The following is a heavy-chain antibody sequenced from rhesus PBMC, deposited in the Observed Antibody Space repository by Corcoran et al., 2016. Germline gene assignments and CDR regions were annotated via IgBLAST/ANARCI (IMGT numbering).Heavy chain of an antibody. CDR1: GGSISDRYW. Sequence: QVQLQESGPGLVKPSETLSLTCAVSGGSISDRYWWSWIRQPPGKGLEWIGYIYGSSTSTPYNTALKSRVTISKDTSKTQFSLTLSSVTAADTAVYYCARVPIFGMVWIPNRFDVWGAGVMVTVSS. CDR2: IYGSSTST. J-gene: IGHJ5-1*01. V-gene: IGHV4S10*01. D-gene: IGHD3-3*01. CDR3: ARVPIFGMVWIPNRFDV.